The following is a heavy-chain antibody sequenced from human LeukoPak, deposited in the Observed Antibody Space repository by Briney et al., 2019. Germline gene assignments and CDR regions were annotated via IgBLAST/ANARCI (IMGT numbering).Heavy chain of an antibody. V-gene: IGHV3-30-3*01. J-gene: IGHJ3*02. Sequence: GRSLRLSCAASGFTFSSYAMHWVRQAPGKGLEWVAVISYDGSNKYYADSVKGRFTIFRDNSKNTLYLQMNSLRAEDTAVYYCAREGTVTMDAFDIWGQGTMVTVSS. CDR2: ISYDGSNK. D-gene: IGHD4-17*01. CDR1: GFTFSSYA. CDR3: AREGTVTMDAFDI.